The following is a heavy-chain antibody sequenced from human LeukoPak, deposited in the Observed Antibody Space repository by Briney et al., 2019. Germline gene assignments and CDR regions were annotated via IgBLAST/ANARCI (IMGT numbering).Heavy chain of an antibody. CDR3: ARGTGMATIGFDY. CDR2: IYTSGST. V-gene: IGHV4-61*02. J-gene: IGHJ4*02. Sequence: SQTLSLTCTVSGGSISSGSYYWSWIRQPAGKGLEWIGRIYTSGSTNYNPSLKSRVTISVDTSKNQFSLKLSSVTAADTAVYYCARGTGMATIGFDYWGQGTLVTVSS. D-gene: IGHD5-24*01. CDR1: GGSISSGSYY.